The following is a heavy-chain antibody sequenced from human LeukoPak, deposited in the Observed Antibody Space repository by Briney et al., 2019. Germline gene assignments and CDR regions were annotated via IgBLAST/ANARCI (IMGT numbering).Heavy chain of an antibody. Sequence: PSQTLSLTCTVSGDSISSGDYYWSWIRQPAGKGLEWIGRIYSSGSTNYNPSLKSRVTISVDTSKNQFSLKLSSVTAADTAVYYCAREGLNMVRGVIPKEAWGWFDPWGQGTQVTVSS. CDR2: IYSSGST. CDR3: AREGLNMVRGVIPKEAWGWFDP. CDR1: GDSISSGDYY. J-gene: IGHJ5*02. D-gene: IGHD3-10*01. V-gene: IGHV4-61*02.